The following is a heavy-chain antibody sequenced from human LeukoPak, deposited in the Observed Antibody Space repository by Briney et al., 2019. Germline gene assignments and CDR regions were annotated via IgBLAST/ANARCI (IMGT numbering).Heavy chain of an antibody. V-gene: IGHV4-39*07. Sequence: SETLSLTCTVSGGSISSSSYYWGWIRQPPGKGLEWIGEVYYSGSTNYNPSLKSRVTISVDPSKNQFSLKLSAVTAADTAVYDCARDRYYYDSSGYFAFDIWGQGTMVTVSS. J-gene: IGHJ3*02. CDR1: GGSISSSSYY. CDR2: VYYSGST. CDR3: ARDRYYYDSSGYFAFDI. D-gene: IGHD3-22*01.